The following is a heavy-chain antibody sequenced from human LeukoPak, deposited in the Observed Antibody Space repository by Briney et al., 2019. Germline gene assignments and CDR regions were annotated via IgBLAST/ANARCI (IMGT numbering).Heavy chain of an antibody. CDR1: GFTLSRYA. Sequence: GGSLRLSCAASGFTLSRYAMSWVRQAPGKGLEWVSGISATGGSTYSAESVKGRFTISRDNSKNTLYLQMKSLRADDTAVYYCAKSYGDYSDYIIPFDYWGQGNLVTVSS. CDR2: ISATGGST. D-gene: IGHD4-11*01. J-gene: IGHJ4*02. CDR3: AKSYGDYSDYIIPFDY. V-gene: IGHV3-23*01.